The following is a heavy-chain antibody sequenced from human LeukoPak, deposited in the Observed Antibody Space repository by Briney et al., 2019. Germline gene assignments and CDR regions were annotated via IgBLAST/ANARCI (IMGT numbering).Heavy chain of an antibody. CDR2: IYHSGST. V-gene: IGHV4-39*07. J-gene: IGHJ4*02. CDR3: ARAPNWNYAENYYFHS. CDR1: GGSISSSSYY. Sequence: NPSETLSLTCTVSGGSISSSSYYWGWIRQPPGKGLEWIGSIYHSGSTYYNPSLKSRVSISVDTSKNQISLKLSSVTAADTAVYYCARAPNWNYAENYYFHSWGQGTLVTVSS. D-gene: IGHD1-7*01.